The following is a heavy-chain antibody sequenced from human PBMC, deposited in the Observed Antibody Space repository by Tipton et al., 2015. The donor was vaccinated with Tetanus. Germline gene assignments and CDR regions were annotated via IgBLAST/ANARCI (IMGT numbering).Heavy chain of an antibody. D-gene: IGHD3-16*01. J-gene: IGHJ3*02. V-gene: IGHV4-31*03. CDR2: RYYTGST. CDR3: ARLYGSTWSDYGAFDI. CDR1: GASINSGGYY. Sequence: TLSLTCTVSGASINSGGYYWTWIRQRPGKGLEWIGYRYYTGSTYYTPYLRSRVTISFDTSQNQISLNLTSVTAADTAVYYCARLYGSTWSDYGAFDIWGRGTLVTVSS.